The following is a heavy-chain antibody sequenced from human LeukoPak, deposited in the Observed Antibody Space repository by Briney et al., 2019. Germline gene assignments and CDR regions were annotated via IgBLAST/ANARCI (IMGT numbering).Heavy chain of an antibody. V-gene: IGHV3-30*02. D-gene: IGHD2-15*01. J-gene: IGHJ4*02. CDR1: GFTFTNYG. CDR3: AKMARYCSGGSCYGAHIDY. Sequence: GGSLRLSCAASGFTFTNYGMHWVRQAPGKGLEWLALIWYDGSKKYYADSVKGRFTISRDNSKNTLYLQMNSLRAEDTAVYYCAKMARYCSGGSCYGAHIDYWGQGTLVTVSS. CDR2: IWYDGSKK.